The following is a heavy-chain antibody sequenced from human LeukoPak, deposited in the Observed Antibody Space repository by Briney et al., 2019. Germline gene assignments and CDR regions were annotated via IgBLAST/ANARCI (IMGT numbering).Heavy chain of an antibody. D-gene: IGHD3-3*01. CDR2: IVVGSGNT. CDR3: ARGPYDFWSGYYARGAFDI. CDR1: GFTFTSSA. J-gene: IGHJ3*02. Sequence: SVKVSCKASGFTFTSSAMQWVRQARGQRLEWIGWIVVGSGNTNYAQKFQERVTITRDMSTSTAYMELSSLRSEDTAVYYCARGPYDFWSGYYARGAFDIWGQGTMVTVSS. V-gene: IGHV1-58*02.